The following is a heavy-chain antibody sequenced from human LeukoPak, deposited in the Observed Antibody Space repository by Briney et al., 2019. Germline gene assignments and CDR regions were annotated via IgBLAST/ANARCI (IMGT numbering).Heavy chain of an antibody. J-gene: IGHJ6*02. CDR3: ARGGGLDV. CDR2: INHSGNVN. Sequence: PGGSLRLSCRPSGFIFRIFAMNWARRAPGKGLEWVDSINHSGNVNYYVDSVKGRFTISRDNAKNSLYLQMSNLRAEDTAVYFCARGGGLDVWGQGATVTVSS. D-gene: IGHD3-16*01. V-gene: IGHV3-7*03. CDR1: GFIFRIFA.